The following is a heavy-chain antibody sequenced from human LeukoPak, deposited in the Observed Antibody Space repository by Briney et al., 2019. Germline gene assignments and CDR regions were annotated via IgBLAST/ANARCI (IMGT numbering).Heavy chain of an antibody. Sequence: ASVKVSCKASGYTFTGYYMHWVRQAPGQGLEWMGWINPNSGGKNYAQKFQGRVTMTRDTSISTAHLDLTSLTPDDTAVYYCARGGPNWGYFPLDQWGQGTLVTVSS. CDR3: ARGGPNWGYFPLDQ. J-gene: IGHJ5*02. CDR2: INPNSGGK. D-gene: IGHD7-27*01. V-gene: IGHV1-2*02. CDR1: GYTFTGYY.